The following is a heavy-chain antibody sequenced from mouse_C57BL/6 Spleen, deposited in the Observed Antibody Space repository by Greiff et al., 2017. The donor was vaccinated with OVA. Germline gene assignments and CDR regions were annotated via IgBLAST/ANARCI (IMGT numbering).Heavy chain of an antibody. CDR2: IYPGNSDT. D-gene: IGHD1-1*01. J-gene: IGHJ2*01. CDR3: PITTVVAFDY. Sequence: VQLKESGTVLARPGASVKMSCKTAGYTFTSYWMHWVKQRPGQGLEWIGAIYPGNSDTSYNQKFKGKAKLTAVTSATPAYMELSSLTNEDAAVYYCPITTVVAFDYWGQGTTLTVSS. CDR1: GYTFTSYW. V-gene: IGHV1-5*01.